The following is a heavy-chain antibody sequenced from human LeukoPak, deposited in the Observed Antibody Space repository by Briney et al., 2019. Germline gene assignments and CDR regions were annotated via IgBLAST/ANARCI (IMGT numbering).Heavy chain of an antibody. D-gene: IGHD1-26*01. J-gene: IGHJ4*02. CDR3: AKSRGTYFLYFDY. V-gene: IGHV3-30*18. CDR1: GFTFSNYG. CDR2: ISYDGSNK. Sequence: GGSLRPSCAASGFTFSNYGMHWVRQAPGKGLEWVAVISYDGSNKYYADSVKGRFTISRDNSKNTLYLQMNSLRAEDTAVFFCAKSRGTYFLYFDYWGPGTLVSVSS.